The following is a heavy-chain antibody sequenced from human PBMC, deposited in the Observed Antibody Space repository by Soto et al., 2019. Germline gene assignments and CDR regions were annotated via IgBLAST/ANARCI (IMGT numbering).Heavy chain of an antibody. CDR1: GGSISSGDYY. V-gene: IGHV4-30-4*01. D-gene: IGHD3-10*01. J-gene: IGHJ4*02. CDR2: IYYSGST. Sequence: TSETLSLTCTVSGGSISSGDYYWSWIRQPPGKGLEWIGYIYYSGSTYYNPSLKSRVTISVDKSKNQFSLKLSSVTAADTAVYYCARVGGFGATTIDYRGQGTLVTVSS. CDR3: ARVGGFGATTIDY.